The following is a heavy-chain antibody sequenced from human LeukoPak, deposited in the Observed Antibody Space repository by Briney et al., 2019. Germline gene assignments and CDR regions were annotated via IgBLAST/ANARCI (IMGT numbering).Heavy chain of an antibody. Sequence: GGSLRLSCAASGFTFSSYWMHWVRQAPGKGLVWVSRIKTDGSTTDYADSVKGRFTISRDNSKNTLYLQMNSLRAEDTAVYYCARSGRFLEWFWGQGTLVTVSS. CDR3: ARSGRFLEWF. V-gene: IGHV3-74*01. D-gene: IGHD3-3*01. CDR1: GFTFSSYW. J-gene: IGHJ4*02. CDR2: IKTDGSTT.